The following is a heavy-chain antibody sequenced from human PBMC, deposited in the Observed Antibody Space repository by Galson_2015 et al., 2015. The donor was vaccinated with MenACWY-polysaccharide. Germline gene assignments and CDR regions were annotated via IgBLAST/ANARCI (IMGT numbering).Heavy chain of an antibody. J-gene: IGHJ5*02. V-gene: IGHV3-74*01. CDR3: TKAGAKYWRGSSCYFNWFDP. CDR2: INADGSAT. D-gene: IGHD2-15*01. CDR1: GFTFSSYW. Sequence: SLRLSCAASGFTFSSYWMHWVRQAPGKGLVWVSRINADGSATGYADSVRGRFTISRDNAKNTLYLEMNSLRAEDTAVYYCTKAGAKYWRGSSCYFNWFDPWGQGTLVTVSS.